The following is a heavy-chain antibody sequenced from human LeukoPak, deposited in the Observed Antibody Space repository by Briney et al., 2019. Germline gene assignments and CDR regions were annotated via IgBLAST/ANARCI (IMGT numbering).Heavy chain of an antibody. V-gene: IGHV3-33*01. CDR3: ARGGYCSGGSCYFDY. CDR2: IWYDGSNK. D-gene: IGHD2-15*01. CDR1: GFTFSSYG. J-gene: IGHJ4*02. Sequence: GRSLRLSCAASGFTFSSYGMHWVRQAPGKGLEWVAVIWYDGSNKYYADSVKGRFTISRDNSKNTLYLQMNSLRAEDTAVYYCARGGYCSGGSCYFDYWGQGTLVTVSS.